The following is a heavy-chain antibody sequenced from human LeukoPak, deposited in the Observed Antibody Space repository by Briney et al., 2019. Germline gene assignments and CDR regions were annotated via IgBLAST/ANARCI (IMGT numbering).Heavy chain of an antibody. D-gene: IGHD5-18*01. CDR1: DDSVSSHS. V-gene: IGHV4-59*08. Sequence: SETLSLTCTVSDDSVSSHSWNWIRQPPGKELEFIGWVHYSGDTDYNPSLKSRVTISLDTSDNQLALKVKSVTAADTAVYYCARASAVAQVGGYSYHPLDVWGQGTTVTVSS. CDR2: VHYSGDT. J-gene: IGHJ6*02. CDR3: ARASAVAQVGGYSYHPLDV.